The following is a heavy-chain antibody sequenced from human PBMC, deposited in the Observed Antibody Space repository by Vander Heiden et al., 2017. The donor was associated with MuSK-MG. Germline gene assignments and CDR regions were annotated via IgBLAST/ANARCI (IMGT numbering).Heavy chain of an antibody. CDR3: ARGHSSWYSAEYFQH. CDR1: GFTFSGYG. CDR2: IWYDGSNK. V-gene: IGHV3-33*01. Sequence: VQWVESGGGVVQPGRYLRLSWSAPGFTFSGYGMHWVRQAPGKGLEWVAVIWYDGSNKYYADSVKGRFTISRDNSKNTLYLQMNSLRAEDTAVYYCARGHSSWYSAEYFQHWGQGTLVTVSS. D-gene: IGHD6-13*01. J-gene: IGHJ1*01.